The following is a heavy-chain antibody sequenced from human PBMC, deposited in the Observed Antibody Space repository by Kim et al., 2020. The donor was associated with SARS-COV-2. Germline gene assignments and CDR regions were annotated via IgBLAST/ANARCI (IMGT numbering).Heavy chain of an antibody. Sequence: GESLKISCKGSGYSFTSYWIGWVRQMPGKGLEWMGIIYPGDSDTRYSPSFQGQVTISADKSISTAYLQWSSLKASDTAMYYCARGYVLYCGGDCYSGASDYWGQGTLVTVSS. CDR2: IYPGDSDT. J-gene: IGHJ4*02. CDR1: GYSFTSYW. CDR3: ARGYVLYCGGDCYSGASDY. D-gene: IGHD2-21*02. V-gene: IGHV5-51*01.